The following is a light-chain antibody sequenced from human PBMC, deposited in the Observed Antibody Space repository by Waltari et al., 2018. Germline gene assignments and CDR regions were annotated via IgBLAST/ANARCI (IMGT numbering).Light chain of an antibody. CDR3: ATWDGRLNGRE. V-gene: IGLV1-44*01. Sequence: QSGLTQPPSVSGTPGQRVTISCSGSSSNIGRNPVNWYQQFPGTAPKLLIYTNNQRPSGVPYRFSGSKSGTSASLAISGLQSEDEADYYCATWDGRLNGREFGGGTKLTVL. J-gene: IGLJ2*01. CDR1: SSNIGRNP. CDR2: TNN.